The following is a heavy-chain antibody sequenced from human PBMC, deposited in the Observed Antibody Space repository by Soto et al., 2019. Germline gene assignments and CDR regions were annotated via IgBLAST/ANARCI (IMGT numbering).Heavy chain of an antibody. CDR1: GYTFTSYG. V-gene: IGHV1-18*01. CDR3: ARDLVVAAYSPEFYYYYGMDV. J-gene: IGHJ6*02. CDR2: ISAYNGNT. D-gene: IGHD2-15*01. Sequence: ASVKVSCKASGYTFTSYGISWVRQAPGQGPEWMGWISAYNGNTNYGQKLQGRVTMTTDTSTSTAYMELRSLRSDDTAVYYCARDLVVAAYSPEFYYYYGMDVWGQGTTVTVSS.